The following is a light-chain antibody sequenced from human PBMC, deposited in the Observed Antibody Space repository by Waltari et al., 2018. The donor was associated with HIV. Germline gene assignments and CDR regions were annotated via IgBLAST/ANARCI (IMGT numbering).Light chain of an antibody. CDR2: GAS. CDR3: QLYGSSPPLT. CDR1: QSVSSSY. V-gene: IGKV3-20*01. J-gene: IGKJ4*01. Sequence: EIVLTQSPGTLSLSPGERATLSCRASQSVSSSYLAWYQQKPGQAPRLLIYGASSRATGIPDRFSGSGSGTDFTLTISRLEPEDFAVYYCQLYGSSPPLTFGGGT.